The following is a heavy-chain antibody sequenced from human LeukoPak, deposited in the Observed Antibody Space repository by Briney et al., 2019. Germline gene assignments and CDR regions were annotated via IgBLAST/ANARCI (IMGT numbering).Heavy chain of an antibody. D-gene: IGHD3-3*01. V-gene: IGHV4-31*03. J-gene: IGHJ6*03. CDR2: IYYSGST. CDR1: GGSISSGGYY. Sequence: PSETLSLTCTVSGGSISSGGYYWSWIRQHPGKGLEWIGYIYYSGSTYYNPSLKSRVTISVDTSKNQFSLKLSSVTAADTAVYYCAREVYDFWSGYYRVHYYYYMDVWGKGTTVTVSS. CDR3: AREVYDFWSGYYRVHYYYYMDV.